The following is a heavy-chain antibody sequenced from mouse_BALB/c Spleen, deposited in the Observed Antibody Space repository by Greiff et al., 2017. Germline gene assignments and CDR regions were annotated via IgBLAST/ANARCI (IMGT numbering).Heavy chain of an antibody. CDR1: GFNIKDTY. CDR3: AFGGSRYYYAMDY. V-gene: IGHV14-3*02. D-gene: IGHD1-1*01. J-gene: IGHJ4*01. CDR2: IDPANGNT. Sequence: EVQLQQSGAELVKPGASVKLSCTASGFNIKDTYMHWVKQRPEQGLEWIGRIDPANGNTKYDPKFQGKATITADTSSNTAYLQLSSLTSEDTAVYYCAFGGSRYYYAMDYWGQGTSVTVSS.